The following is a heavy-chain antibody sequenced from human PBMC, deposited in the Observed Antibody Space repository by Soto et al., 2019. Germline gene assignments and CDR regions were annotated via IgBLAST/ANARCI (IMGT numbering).Heavy chain of an antibody. CDR2: ITGSGLTI. J-gene: IGHJ4*02. CDR1: GFTFSKYA. V-gene: IGHV3-23*01. Sequence: VQLLESGGGLVQPGGSLRLSCEASGFTFSKYAMIWVRQAPGKGQEWVSGITGSGLTIEHSASVKGRFTISRDNSKNTLYLQMNSLRAEDTAIYYCAKDDVSGDGLWLVSDWGQGTPVTVS. CDR3: AKDDVSGDGLWLVSD. D-gene: IGHD2-21*02.